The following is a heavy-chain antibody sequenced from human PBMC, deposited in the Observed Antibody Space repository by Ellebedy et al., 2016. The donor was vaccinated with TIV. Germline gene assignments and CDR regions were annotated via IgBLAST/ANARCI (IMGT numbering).Heavy chain of an antibody. V-gene: IGHV1-2*02. J-gene: IGHJ4*02. CDR3: ARGGQTGYGAFDY. CDR2: INPDIGGT. Sequence: ASVKVSCKASGYTFTGQYIHWVRQAPGQGLEWMGWINPDIGGTSYAQKFQGRVTMTRDTSFITAYMELSRLQSDDPAVYYCARGGQTGYGAFDYWGQGTQVTVSS. CDR1: GYTFTGQY. D-gene: IGHD4/OR15-4a*01.